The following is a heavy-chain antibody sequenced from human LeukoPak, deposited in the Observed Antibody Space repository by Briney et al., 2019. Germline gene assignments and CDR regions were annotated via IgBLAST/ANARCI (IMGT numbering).Heavy chain of an antibody. V-gene: IGHV3-48*01. J-gene: IGHJ5*02. CDR1: GFTFSSYS. D-gene: IGHD3-3*01. CDR2: ISSSSSTI. Sequence: GGSLRLSCAASGFTFSSYSMNWVRQAPGKGLEWVSYISSSSSTIYYADSVKGRFTISRDNAKNSLYLQMNSLRAEDTAVYYCARALDYDFWSGYSDWFDPWGQGTLVTVSS. CDR3: ARALDYDFWSGYSDWFDP.